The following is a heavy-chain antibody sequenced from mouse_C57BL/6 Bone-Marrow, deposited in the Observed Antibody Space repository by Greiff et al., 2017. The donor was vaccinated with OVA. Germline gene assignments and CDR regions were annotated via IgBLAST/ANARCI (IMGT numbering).Heavy chain of an antibody. Sequence: QVQLQQPGTELVKPGASVKLSCKASGYTFTSYWMHWVKQRPGQGLEWVGNINTSNGGTNYNDKFKSKATLTVDKSSSTAYMQLSSLTSEESAVYYCASEGYYGSRGDFDYWGQGTTLTVSS. CDR3: ASEGYYGSRGDFDY. D-gene: IGHD1-1*01. V-gene: IGHV1-53*01. CDR1: GYTFTSYW. CDR2: INTSNGGT. J-gene: IGHJ2*01.